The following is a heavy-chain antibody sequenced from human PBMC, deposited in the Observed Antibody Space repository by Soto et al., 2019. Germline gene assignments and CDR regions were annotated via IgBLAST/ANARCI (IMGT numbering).Heavy chain of an antibody. CDR3: ARDRGYTYGFVY. Sequence: GGSLRHSCAASGLTFTSYSMNWVRQAPGKGLEWVSFISSSSSTIYYADSVKGRFTISRDNAKNSLYLQMNSLRDEDTAVYYCARDRGYTYGFVYWGQGTLVTVSS. V-gene: IGHV3-48*02. D-gene: IGHD5-18*01. CDR2: ISSSSSTI. CDR1: GLTFTSYS. J-gene: IGHJ4*02.